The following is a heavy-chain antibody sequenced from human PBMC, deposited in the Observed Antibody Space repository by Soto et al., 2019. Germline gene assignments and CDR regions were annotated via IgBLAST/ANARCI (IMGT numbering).Heavy chain of an antibody. J-gene: IGHJ6*03. D-gene: IGHD2-2*01. CDR1: GFTFSSYS. CDR3: ARDVVVVPAAMSRAYYYYYMDV. CDR2: ISSSSSTI. V-gene: IGHV3-48*01. Sequence: GSLRLSCAASGFTFSSYSMNWVRQAPGKGLEWVSYISSSSSTIYYADSVKGRFTISRDNAKNSLYLQMNSLRAEDTAVYYWARDVVVVPAAMSRAYYYYYMDVWGKGTTVPVS.